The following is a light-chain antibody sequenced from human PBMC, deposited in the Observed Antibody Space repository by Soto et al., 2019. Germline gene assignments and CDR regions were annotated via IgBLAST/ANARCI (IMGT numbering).Light chain of an antibody. Sequence: EKVMTQSPATLSVSPGERATLSCRASQSVRSNLAWYQQKPGQPPRLLIYDASTRATGIPSRFSGSGSGTEFTLTISSLKSEDFAVYYCQQYDNWPRTF. V-gene: IGKV3-15*01. CDR2: DAS. CDR3: QQYDNWPRT. CDR1: QSVRSN. J-gene: IGKJ1*01.